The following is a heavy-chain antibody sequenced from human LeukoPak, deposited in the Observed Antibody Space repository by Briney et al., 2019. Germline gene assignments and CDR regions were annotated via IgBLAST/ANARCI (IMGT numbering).Heavy chain of an antibody. V-gene: IGHV4-59*01. CDR1: RGSISSYY. CDR2: IYYSGST. D-gene: IGHD5-18*01. Sequence: PSETLSLTCTVSRGSISSYYWSWIRQPPGKGLEWIGYIYYSGSTSYNPSLKSRVTISVDTSKNQFSLKLTSVTAADTAVYYCARGPGYSYGYYFDYWGQGTLVTVSS. CDR3: ARGPGYSYGYYFDY. J-gene: IGHJ4*02.